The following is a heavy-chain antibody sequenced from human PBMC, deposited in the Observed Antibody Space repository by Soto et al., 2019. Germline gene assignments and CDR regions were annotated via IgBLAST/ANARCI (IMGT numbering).Heavy chain of an antibody. CDR1: GDSYSISTYS. D-gene: IGHD6-19*01. J-gene: IGHJ5*02. CDR2: IYQSGVT. V-gene: IGHV4-30-2*01. CDR3: AGMPYTSGLRFDP. Sequence: SETLSLTCNMSGDSYSISTYSWSWIRQPPGKALQWIGFIYQSGVTSYNPSLASRVSISLDRSSNQCSLKLKSVTAADTAVYFCAGMPYTSGLRFDPWGPGTLVTVSS.